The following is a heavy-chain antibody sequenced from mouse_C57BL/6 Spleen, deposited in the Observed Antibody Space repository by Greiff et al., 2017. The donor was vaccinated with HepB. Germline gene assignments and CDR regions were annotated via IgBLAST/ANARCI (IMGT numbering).Heavy chain of an antibody. J-gene: IGHJ2*01. CDR1: GYTFTSYD. Sequence: VQLQQSGPELVKPGASVKLSCKASGYTFTSYDINWVKQRPGQGLEWIGWIHPRDGSTKYNEKFKGKATLTVDTSSSTAYMELHSLTSEDSAVYFCARFGVTTDYWGQGTTLTVSS. V-gene: IGHV1-85*01. CDR2: IHPRDGST. CDR3: ARFGVTTDY. D-gene: IGHD2-2*01.